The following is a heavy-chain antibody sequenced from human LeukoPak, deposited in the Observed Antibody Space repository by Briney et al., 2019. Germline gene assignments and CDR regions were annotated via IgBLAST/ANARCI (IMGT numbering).Heavy chain of an antibody. D-gene: IGHD3-10*01. CDR1: GGSISSYY. J-gene: IGHJ4*02. CDR2: IYTSGST. CDR3: ARVVIMVRGVIGSFDY. Sequence: SETLSLTCTVSGGSISSYYWSWIRQPAGKGLEWIGRIYTSGSTNYNPSLKSRVTMSVDTSKNQFSLKLSSVTAADTAVYYCARVVIMVRGVIGSFDYWGQGTLVTVSS. V-gene: IGHV4-4*07.